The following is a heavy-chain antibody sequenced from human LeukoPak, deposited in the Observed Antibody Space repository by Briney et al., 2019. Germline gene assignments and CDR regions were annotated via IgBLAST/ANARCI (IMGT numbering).Heavy chain of an antibody. V-gene: IGHV3-7*03. CDR3: ARDFAHSKFDY. J-gene: IGHJ4*02. CDR2: INPEGSDK. CDR1: GLTFSTSW. Sequence: GGSLRLSCAATGLTFSTSWMNWVRQAPGKGLEWVASINPEGSDKFHVDSVKGRFIISRDNAENSLYLQMNSLRAEDTAVYYCARDFAHSKFDYWGQGILVTVSS. D-gene: IGHD2/OR15-2a*01.